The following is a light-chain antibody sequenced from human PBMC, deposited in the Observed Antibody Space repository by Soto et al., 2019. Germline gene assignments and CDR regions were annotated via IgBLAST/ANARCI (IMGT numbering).Light chain of an antibody. CDR2: AVS. CDR3: SSYTSSSTYV. J-gene: IGLJ1*01. V-gene: IGLV2-14*01. CDR1: SSDIGYYNY. Sequence: QSVLTQPASVSGSPGQSITISCTGTSSDIGYYNYVSWYQQHPGKAPKLMIYAVSYRPSGVSNRFSGSKSGNTASLTISGLQAEDEAAYYCSSYTSSSTYVFGIGTKVTGL.